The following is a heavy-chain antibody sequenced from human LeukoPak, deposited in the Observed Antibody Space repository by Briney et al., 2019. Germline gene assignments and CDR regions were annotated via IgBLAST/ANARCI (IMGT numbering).Heavy chain of an antibody. V-gene: IGHV3-23*01. CDR2: ISGSGGST. CDR3: AKGSPIRLGLLWFGELTPFYS. J-gene: IGHJ4*02. D-gene: IGHD3-10*01. Sequence: GGSLRLSCAASGFTFSSYGMSWVRQAPGKGLEWVSAISGSGGSTYYADSVKGRFTISRDNSKNTLYLQMNSLRAEDTAVYYCAKGSPIRLGLLWFGELTPFYSWGQGTLVTVSS. CDR1: GFTFSSYG.